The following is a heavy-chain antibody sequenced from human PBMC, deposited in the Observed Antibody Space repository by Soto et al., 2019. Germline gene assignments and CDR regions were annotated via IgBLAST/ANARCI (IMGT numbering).Heavy chain of an antibody. CDR3: ARDSRYCSGGSCYPIFDY. J-gene: IGHJ4*02. Sequence: SVKVSCKASGGTFSSYAISWVRQAPGQGLEWMGGIIPIFGTANYAQKFQGRVTITADESTSTAYMELSSLRSEDTAVYYCARDSRYCSGGSCYPIFDYWGQGTLVTVSS. D-gene: IGHD2-15*01. V-gene: IGHV1-69*13. CDR2: IIPIFGTA. CDR1: GGTFSSYA.